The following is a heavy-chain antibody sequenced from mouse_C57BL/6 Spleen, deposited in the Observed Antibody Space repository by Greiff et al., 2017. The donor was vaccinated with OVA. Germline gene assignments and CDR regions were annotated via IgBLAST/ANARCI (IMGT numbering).Heavy chain of an antibody. CDR1: GYTFTDYN. V-gene: IGHV1-18*01. J-gene: IGHJ1*03. Sequence: VQLQQSGPELVKPGASVKIPCKASGYTFTDYNMDWVKQSHGKSLEWIGDINPNNGGTIYNQKFTGKATLTVDKSSSTAYMELRSLTSEDTAVYYCARSITTVVAPYFDVWGTGTTVTVSS. D-gene: IGHD1-1*01. CDR3: ARSITTVVAPYFDV. CDR2: INPNNGGT.